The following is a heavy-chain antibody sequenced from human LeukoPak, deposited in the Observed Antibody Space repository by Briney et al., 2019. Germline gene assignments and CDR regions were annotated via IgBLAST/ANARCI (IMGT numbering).Heavy chain of an antibody. CDR3: ARDFPYSGSYYYDY. J-gene: IGHJ4*02. D-gene: IGHD1-26*01. CDR2: INPNSGGT. Sequence: ASVKVSCKASGYTFTGYYMHWVRQAPGQGLEWMGWINPNSGGTNYARKFQGRVTMTRDTSISTAYMELSRLRSDDTAVYYCARDFPYSGSYYYDYWGQGTLVTVSS. CDR1: GYTFTGYY. V-gene: IGHV1-2*02.